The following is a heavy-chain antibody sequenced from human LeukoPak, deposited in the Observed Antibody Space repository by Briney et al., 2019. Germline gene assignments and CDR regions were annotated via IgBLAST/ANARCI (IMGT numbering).Heavy chain of an antibody. CDR2: IYPGDSDT. D-gene: IGHD3-16*01. CDR1: GYSFTSNW. V-gene: IGHV5-51*01. Sequence: GESLKISCKGSGYSFTSNWIAWVRQKPGKGLEWMGIIYPGDSDTRYSSSFQGQVTISADKSISTAFLQWNSLKASDTATYYCAGLITFGGVPFDPWGQGTLVTVSS. J-gene: IGHJ5*02. CDR3: AGLITFGGVPFDP.